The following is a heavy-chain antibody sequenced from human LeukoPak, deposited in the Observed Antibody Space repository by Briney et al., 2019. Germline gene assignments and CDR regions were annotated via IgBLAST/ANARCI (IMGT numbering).Heavy chain of an antibody. J-gene: IGHJ4*02. V-gene: IGHV2-5*02. D-gene: IGHD5-18*01. CDR2: IYWDDAK. CDR1: GFSLSTSGVG. CDR3: AHGTRGGHSYGTDY. Sequence: ESGPTLVNPTETLTLTCTFSGFSLSTSGVGVGWIRQPPGKALEWVALIYWDDAKRYSPSLKRRLTITKDTSKNQVVLTMTNMDPMDTATYYCAHGTRGGHSYGTDYWGQGTLVTVSS.